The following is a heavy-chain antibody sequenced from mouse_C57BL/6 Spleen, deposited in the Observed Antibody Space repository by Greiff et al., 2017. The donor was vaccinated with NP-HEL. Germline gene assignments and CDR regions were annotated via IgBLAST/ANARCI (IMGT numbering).Heavy chain of an antibody. CDR2: IDPANGNT. CDR1: GYTIKNTY. Sequence: VQLQQSVAELVRPGASVKLSCTASGYTIKNTYMHWVKQRPEQGLEWIGRIDPANGNTKYAPKFQGKATITANTSSNTAYLQLSSLTSEDTANYYCARDYSNYWGQGTTLTVSA. J-gene: IGHJ2*01. D-gene: IGHD2-5*01. CDR3: ARDYSNY. V-gene: IGHV14-3*01.